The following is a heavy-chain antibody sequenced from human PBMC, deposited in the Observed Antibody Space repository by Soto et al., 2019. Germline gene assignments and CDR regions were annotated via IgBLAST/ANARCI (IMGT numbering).Heavy chain of an antibody. CDR3: ALREMGCSGGSCYSLHYYYYYMDG. D-gene: IGHD2-15*01. CDR2: ISGSGGST. Sequence: EVQLLESGGGLVQPGGSLRLSCAASGFTFSSYAMSWVRQAPGKGLEWVSAISGSGGSTYYADSVKGRFTISRDNSKNTLYLQMNGLRAEDTAVYYCALREMGCSGGSCYSLHYYYYYMDGWGKGTTVTVSS. J-gene: IGHJ6*03. CDR1: GFTFSSYA. V-gene: IGHV3-23*01.